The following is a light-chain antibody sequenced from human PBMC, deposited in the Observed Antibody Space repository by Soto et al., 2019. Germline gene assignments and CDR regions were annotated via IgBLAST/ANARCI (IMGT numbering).Light chain of an antibody. CDR2: ATS. CDR3: QQTHSLPLS. CDR1: QGVGGW. Sequence: IQMTQSPSSVSASLGDRVTMXXRASQGVGGWLAWYQQKPGKVPKLXIYATSSLHSGVPSRFSGSGSGTDFTLSISSLQPEDFATYYCQQTHSLPLSFGPGTKVDIK. V-gene: IGKV1-12*01. J-gene: IGKJ3*01.